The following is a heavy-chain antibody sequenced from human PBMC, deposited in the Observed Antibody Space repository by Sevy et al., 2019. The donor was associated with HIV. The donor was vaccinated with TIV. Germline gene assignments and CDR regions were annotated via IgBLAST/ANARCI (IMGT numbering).Heavy chain of an antibody. Sequence: GGSLRLSCAASGFSFSSFWMSWVRQSPGKGLEWVANIKEDGSEKYNVDSVKGRFTISRDNAKNSLYLQMNSLGAEDTAVYYCAREGQWSHPGDYWGQGTLVTVSS. CDR1: GFSFSSFW. V-gene: IGHV3-7*01. D-gene: IGHD2-15*01. CDR3: AREGQWSHPGDY. CDR2: IKEDGSEK. J-gene: IGHJ4*02.